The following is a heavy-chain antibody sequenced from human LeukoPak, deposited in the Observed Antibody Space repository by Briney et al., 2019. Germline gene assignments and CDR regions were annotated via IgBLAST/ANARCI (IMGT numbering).Heavy chain of an antibody. CDR3: ASEYSSSWYPFLYFDY. D-gene: IGHD6-13*01. CDR1: GGSISSSSYY. V-gene: IGHV4-39*01. CDR2: IYYSGST. J-gene: IGHJ4*02. Sequence: PSETLSLTCTVSGGSISSSSYYWGWIRQPPGKGLEWIGSIYYSGSTYYNPSLKSRVTISVDTSKNQFSLKLSSVTAADTAGYYCASEYSSSWYPFLYFDYWGQGTLVTVSS.